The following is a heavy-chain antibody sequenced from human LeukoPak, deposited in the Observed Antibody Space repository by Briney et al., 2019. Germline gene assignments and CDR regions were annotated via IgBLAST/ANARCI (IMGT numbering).Heavy chain of an antibody. V-gene: IGHV3-48*04. CDR3: ARGMVRDYPSDY. D-gene: IGHD3-10*01. CDR2: ISGSGSIR. J-gene: IGHJ4*02. CDR1: GFTFSSYS. Sequence: PGGSLRLSCAASGFTFSSYSMNWVRQAPGKGLEWVSYISGSGSIRYNADSMKGRFTVSRDNAKNSLFLQMNSLRVEDTALYYCARGMVRDYPSDYWGQGTLVTVSS.